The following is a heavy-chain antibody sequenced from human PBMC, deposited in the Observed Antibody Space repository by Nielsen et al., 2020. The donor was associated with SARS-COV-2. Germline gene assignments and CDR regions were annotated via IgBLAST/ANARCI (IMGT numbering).Heavy chain of an antibody. Sequence: GESLKISCTASGFTFKNYALSWVRQPPGKGLEWVSAISGSGEKTYYTDAVKGRFTISRDNSKNTLYLQMNSLRAEDTAVYYCARDAAWGDSSSSYWGQGTLVTVSS. CDR1: GFTFKNYA. D-gene: IGHD6-6*01. V-gene: IGHV3-23*01. CDR3: ARDAAWGDSSSSY. CDR2: ISGSGEKT. J-gene: IGHJ4*02.